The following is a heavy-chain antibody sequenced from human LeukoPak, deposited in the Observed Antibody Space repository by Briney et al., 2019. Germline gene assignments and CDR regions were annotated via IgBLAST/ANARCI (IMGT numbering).Heavy chain of an antibody. CDR3: ARGGRYFDWLEGMDV. D-gene: IGHD3-9*01. Sequence: PGGSLRLSCAASGFTFSSYAMHWVRQAPGKGLEWVAVISYDGSNKYYADSVKGRFTISRDNSKHTLYLQTNSLRAEDTAVYYCARGGRYFDWLEGMDVWGQGTTVTVSS. V-gene: IGHV3-30-3*01. CDR1: GFTFSSYA. CDR2: ISYDGSNK. J-gene: IGHJ6*02.